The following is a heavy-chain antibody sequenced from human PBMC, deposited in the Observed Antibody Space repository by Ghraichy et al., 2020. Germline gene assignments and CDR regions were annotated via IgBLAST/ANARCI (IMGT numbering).Heavy chain of an antibody. D-gene: IGHD3-10*01. V-gene: IGHV4-34*01. J-gene: IGHJ5*02. Sequence: SETLSLTCAVYGGSFSGYSWSWIRQPPGKGLEWLGEINHSGGTNYNPSLKSRVTISVDTSKNQFSLKLSSVTAADTAVYYCAGIRATMVQGVNRPWGQGTLVTVSS. CDR2: INHSGGT. CDR3: AGIRATMVQGVNRP. CDR1: GGSFSGYS.